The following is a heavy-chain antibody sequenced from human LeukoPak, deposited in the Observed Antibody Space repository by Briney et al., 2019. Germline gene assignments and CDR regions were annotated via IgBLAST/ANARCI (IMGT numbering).Heavy chain of an antibody. V-gene: IGHV1-58*01. CDR3: AHNQMGATDFDY. J-gene: IGHJ4*02. D-gene: IGHD1-26*01. CDR1: GFTFSTSA. Sequence: SVKVSCKAPGFTFSTSAVQWVRQARGQRLEWIGWIVVGSGSTKYAQEFQQRVTITRDMSTGTAYMELSSLRAEDTAVYYCAHNQMGATDFDYWGQGTLVTVSS. CDR2: IVVGSGST.